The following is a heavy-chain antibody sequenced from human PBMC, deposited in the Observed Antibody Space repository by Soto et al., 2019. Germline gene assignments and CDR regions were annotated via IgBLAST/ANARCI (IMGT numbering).Heavy chain of an antibody. CDR2: ISYDGSNK. CDR3: VRGPERAYYYYYGMDV. Sequence: QVQLVESGGGVVQPGRSLRLSCAASGFTFSSYGMHWVRQAPGKGLEWVAVISYDGSNKYYADSVKGRFTISRDNSKNTLYLQMNSLRAEDTAVYYCVRGPERAYYYYYGMDVWGQGTTVTVSS. D-gene: IGHD1-1*01. V-gene: IGHV3-30*03. J-gene: IGHJ6*02. CDR1: GFTFSSYG.